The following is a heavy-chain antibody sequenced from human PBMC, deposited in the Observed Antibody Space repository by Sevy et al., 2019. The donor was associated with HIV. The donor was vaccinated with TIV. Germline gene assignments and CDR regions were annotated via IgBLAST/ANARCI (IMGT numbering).Heavy chain of an antibody. D-gene: IGHD3-22*01. J-gene: IGHJ3*02. CDR1: GGTFSSYA. CDR2: IIPIFGTA. Sequence: ASVKVSCKASGGTFSSYAISWVRQAPGHGLEWMGGIIPIFGTANYAQKFQGRVTITADKSTGTAYMELGSLGSEDTAVYYCARDWDYDSSGYYFSDAFDIWGQGTMVTVSS. V-gene: IGHV1-69*06. CDR3: ARDWDYDSSGYYFSDAFDI.